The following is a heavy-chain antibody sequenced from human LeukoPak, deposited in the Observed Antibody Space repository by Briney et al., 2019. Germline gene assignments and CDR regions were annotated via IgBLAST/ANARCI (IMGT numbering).Heavy chain of an antibody. CDR3: ARGAPPASGYCSGGSCAFDP. D-gene: IGHD2-15*01. CDR1: GGSISSYY. J-gene: IGHJ5*02. V-gene: IGHV4-59*12. Sequence: SETLSLTCTVSGGSISSYYWSWIRQPPGKGLEWIGYIYHSGSTYYNPSLKSRVTISVDRSKNQFSLKLSSVTAADTAVYYCARGAPPASGYCSGGSCAFDPWGQGTLVTVSS. CDR2: IYHSGST.